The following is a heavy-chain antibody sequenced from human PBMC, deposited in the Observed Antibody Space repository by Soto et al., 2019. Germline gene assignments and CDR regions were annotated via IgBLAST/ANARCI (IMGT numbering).Heavy chain of an antibody. Sequence: QVQLVQSGAEVKKPGSSVKVSCKASGDTFSSYTISWVRQAPGQGLEWMGRIIPILGIANYAQKFQGRVTXXAXKXXRAADMELGGLRSEDTAVYYCAREVIAAAGTNLLRWGQGTLVTVSS. CDR3: AREVIAAAGTNLLR. J-gene: IGHJ4*02. V-gene: IGHV1-69*08. CDR2: IIPILGIA. CDR1: GDTFSSYT. D-gene: IGHD6-13*01.